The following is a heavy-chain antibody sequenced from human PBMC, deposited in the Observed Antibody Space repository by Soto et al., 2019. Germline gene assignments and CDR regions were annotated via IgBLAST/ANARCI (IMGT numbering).Heavy chain of an antibody. Sequence: PSETLSLTSSVSGASISSFNWPWVRQPAGKGPEWVGRLNIAGTINYTPSLKSRITMSMDTSKNQISLHLRSVTAADTAIYSCARARGEYTSSWFWYFSHWGHGTLVTVSS. D-gene: IGHD6-13*01. CDR2: LNIAGTI. J-gene: IGHJ2*01. CDR1: GASISSFN. CDR3: ARARGEYTSSWFWYFSH. V-gene: IGHV4-4*07.